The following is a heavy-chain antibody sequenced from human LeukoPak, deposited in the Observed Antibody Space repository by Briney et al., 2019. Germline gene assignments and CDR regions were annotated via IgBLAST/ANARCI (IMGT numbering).Heavy chain of an antibody. CDR1: GGSINSYY. D-gene: IGHD3-10*01. CDR3: ARARRMVRGVYLPAAWFDP. J-gene: IGHJ5*02. V-gene: IGHV4-59*12. Sequence: SETLSLTCTVSGGSINSYYWSWIRQPPGKGLEWIGHIYYSGSTNYNPSLKSRVTISVDTSKNQFSLKLSSVTAADTAVYYCARARRMVRGVYLPAAWFDPWGQGTLVTVSS. CDR2: IYYSGST.